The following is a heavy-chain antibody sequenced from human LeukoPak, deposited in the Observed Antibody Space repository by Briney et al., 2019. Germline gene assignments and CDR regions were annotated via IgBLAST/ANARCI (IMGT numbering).Heavy chain of an antibody. J-gene: IGHJ4*02. Sequence: PETLSLTCTVSGGSPSSYSWSWIRQPPGKGLEWIGYIYYSGSTKYNPSLKSRVTISVDTSKNQFSLKLSSVTAADTAVYYCARVCSGGSGCSRDYWGQGTLVTVSS. CDR2: IYYSGST. CDR1: GGSPSSYS. V-gene: IGHV4-59*01. CDR3: ARVCSGGSGCSRDY. D-gene: IGHD2-15*01.